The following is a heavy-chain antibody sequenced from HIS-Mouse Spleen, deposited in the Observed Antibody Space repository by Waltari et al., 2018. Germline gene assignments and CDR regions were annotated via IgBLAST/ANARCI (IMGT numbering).Heavy chain of an antibody. CDR3: AREIPYSSSWYDWYFDL. J-gene: IGHJ2*01. D-gene: IGHD6-13*01. Sequence: QLQLQESGPGLVKPSETLSLTCTVSGGSISSISYYWGWIRQPPGKGLEGIGSIYYRGSTYDNTPLQLRVTISVDTSKNQFSLKLSSVTAADTAVYYCAREIPYSSSWYDWYFDLWGRGTLVTVSS. CDR2: IYYRGST. V-gene: IGHV4-39*07. CDR1: GGSISSISYY.